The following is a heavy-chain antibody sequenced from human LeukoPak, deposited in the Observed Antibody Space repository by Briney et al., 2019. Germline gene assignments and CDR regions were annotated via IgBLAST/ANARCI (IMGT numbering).Heavy chain of an antibody. D-gene: IGHD1-20*01. Sequence: SETLSLTCTVSGGSISSYYWSWIRQPPGKGLEWIGYIYYSGSTNYNPSLKSRVTISVDTSKNQFSLKLSSVTAADTAVYYCAREAPITGTTSHFDYWGQGTLVTVSS. J-gene: IGHJ4*02. V-gene: IGHV4-59*01. CDR3: AREAPITGTTSHFDY. CDR1: GGSISSYY. CDR2: IYYSGST.